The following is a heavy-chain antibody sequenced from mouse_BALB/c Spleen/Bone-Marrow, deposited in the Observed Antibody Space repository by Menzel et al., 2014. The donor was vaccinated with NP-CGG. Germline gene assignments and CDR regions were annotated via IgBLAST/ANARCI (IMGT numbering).Heavy chain of an antibody. Sequence: EVHLVESGGGLVQPGGSLRLSCTTSGFTFTDYYMSWVRQPPGKALEWLAFIRNKANGYTTEYSASVKGRFTISRDNSQSILYLQMNTLRAEDSATYYCARFPMDYWGQGTSVTVPS. CDR2: IRNKANGYTT. CDR3: ARFPMDY. CDR1: GFTFTDYY. J-gene: IGHJ4*01. V-gene: IGHV7-3*02.